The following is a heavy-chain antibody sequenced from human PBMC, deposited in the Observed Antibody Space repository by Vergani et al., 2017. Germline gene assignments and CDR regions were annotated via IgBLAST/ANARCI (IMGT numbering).Heavy chain of an antibody. CDR2: INPNSGGT. J-gene: IGHJ4*02. Sequence: QVQLVQSGAEVKKPGASVKVFCKASGYTFTGYYMHWVRQAPGQGLGWMGWINPNSGGTNYAQKFQGRVTMTRDTSISTAYMELSRLRSDDTAVYYCARDLKRGMPYYFDYWGQGTLVTVSS. CDR1: GYTFTGYY. D-gene: IGHD2-2*01. V-gene: IGHV1-2*02. CDR3: ARDLKRGMPYYFDY.